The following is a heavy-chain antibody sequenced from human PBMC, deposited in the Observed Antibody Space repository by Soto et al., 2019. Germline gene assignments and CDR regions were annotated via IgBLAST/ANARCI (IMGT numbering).Heavy chain of an antibody. V-gene: IGHV1-18*01. CDR3: AKRTSGTTWGESDY. CDR2: ISTYSGNA. Sequence: QVHVVQSGAEVKKPGDSVKVSCKTSGYIFSDYGINWVRQAPGQGLEWMGWISTYSGNANLGQKFQGRVSMTRDTSTSTVYMALRSLISDGTAVYYCAKRTSGTTWGESDYWGQGTLITVSS. CDR1: GYIFSDYG. D-gene: IGHD4-17*01. J-gene: IGHJ4*02.